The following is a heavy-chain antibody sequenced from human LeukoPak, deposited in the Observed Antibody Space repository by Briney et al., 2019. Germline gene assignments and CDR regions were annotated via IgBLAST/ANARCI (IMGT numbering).Heavy chain of an antibody. D-gene: IGHD2-2*01. Sequence: GGSPRLSCAASGFTFSDYYMSWIRQAPGKGLEWVSYISSSGSTIYYADSVKGRFTISRDNAKNSLYLQMNSLRAEDTAVYYCARVRVANCSSTSCYACWFDPWGQGTLVTVSS. CDR3: ARVRVANCSSTSCYACWFDP. V-gene: IGHV3-11*04. CDR2: ISSSGSTI. J-gene: IGHJ5*02. CDR1: GFTFSDYY.